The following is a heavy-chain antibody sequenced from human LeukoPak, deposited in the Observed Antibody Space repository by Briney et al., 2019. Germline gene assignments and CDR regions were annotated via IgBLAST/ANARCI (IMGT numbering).Heavy chain of an antibody. D-gene: IGHD3-3*01. J-gene: IGHJ5*02. Sequence: SETLSLTCTVSGGSISSSSYYWGWIRQPPGKGLEWIGSIYYSGSTYYNPSLKSRVTISVDTSKNQFSLKLSSVTAADTAVYYCARDGRFLEWPGPNWFDPWGQGTLVTVSS. CDR2: IYYSGST. CDR1: GGSISSSSYY. V-gene: IGHV4-39*07. CDR3: ARDGRFLEWPGPNWFDP.